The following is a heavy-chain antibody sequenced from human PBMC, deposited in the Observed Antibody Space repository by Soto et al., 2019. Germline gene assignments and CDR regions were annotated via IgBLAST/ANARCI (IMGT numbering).Heavy chain of an antibody. CDR3: ARAAPDIVVGPAQSSDYYYYMDV. J-gene: IGHJ6*03. CDR2: INPNSGGT. V-gene: IGHV1-2*04. D-gene: IGHD2-2*01. Sequence: ASVKVSCKASGYTLTGYYMHWVRQAPGQGLEWMGWINPNSGGTNYAQKFQGWVTMTRDTSISTAYMGLSRLRSDDTAVYYCARAAPDIVVGPAQSSDYYYYMDVWGKGTTVTRLL. CDR1: GYTLTGYY.